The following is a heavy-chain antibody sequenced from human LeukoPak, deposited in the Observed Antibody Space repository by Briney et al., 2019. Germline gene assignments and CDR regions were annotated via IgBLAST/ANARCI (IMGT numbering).Heavy chain of an antibody. D-gene: IGHD3-16*01. V-gene: IGHV1-2*02. CDR3: ARDVRLRTPDAFDI. CDR1: GYTFTGYY. Sequence: GASVRVSCKASGYTFTGYYMHWVRQAPGQGLEWMGWINPNIGGTNYAQKFQGRVTMTRDTSISTAYMELSRLKSDDTAVYYCARDVRLRTPDAFDIWGQGTMVTVSS. J-gene: IGHJ3*02. CDR2: INPNIGGT.